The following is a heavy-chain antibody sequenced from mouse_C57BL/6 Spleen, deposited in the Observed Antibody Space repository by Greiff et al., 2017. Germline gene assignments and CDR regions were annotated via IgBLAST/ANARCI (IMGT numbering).Heavy chain of an antibody. CDR1: GYTFTDYY. CDR3: AREGLLRLAY. V-gene: IGHV1-76*01. Sequence: VMLVESGAELVRPGASVKLSCKASGYTFTDYYINWVKQRPGKGLEWIARISPGSGNTYYNEKFKGKATLTAEKSSSTYYMQLSSLTSDDSSVYFCAREGLLRLAYWGQGTLVTVSA. J-gene: IGHJ3*01. CDR2: ISPGSGNT. D-gene: IGHD2-4*01.